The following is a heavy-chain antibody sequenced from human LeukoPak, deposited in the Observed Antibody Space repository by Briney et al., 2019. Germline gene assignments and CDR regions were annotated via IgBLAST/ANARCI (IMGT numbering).Heavy chain of an antibody. CDR1: GFTFSSYA. J-gene: IGHJ4*02. CDR3: AKHRYYDSSGYSDY. Sequence: GGSLRLSCAASGFTFSSYAMSWVRQAPGKGLEWVSAISGSGGSTYYADSVKGRFTISRDNSKNTLYLQMNSLRAEDTAVYYCAKHRYYDSSGYSDYWGQGTLVTVSS. V-gene: IGHV3-23*01. D-gene: IGHD3-22*01. CDR2: ISGSGGST.